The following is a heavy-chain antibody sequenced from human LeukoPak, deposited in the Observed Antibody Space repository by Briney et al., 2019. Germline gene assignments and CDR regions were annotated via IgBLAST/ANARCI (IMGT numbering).Heavy chain of an antibody. CDR3: ATDYDSMGDY. CDR2: MNPNSGNT. V-gene: IGHV1-8*03. J-gene: IGHJ4*02. D-gene: IGHD3-22*01. CDR1: GYTFTGYY. Sequence: ASVKVSCKASGYTFTGYYMHWVRQATGQGLEWMGWMNPNSGNTGYAQKFQGRVTITRNTSISTAYMELSSLRSEDTAVYYCATDYDSMGDYWGQGTLVTVSS.